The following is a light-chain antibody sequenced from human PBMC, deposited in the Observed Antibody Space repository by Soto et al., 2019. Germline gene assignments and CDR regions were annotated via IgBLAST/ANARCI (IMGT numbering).Light chain of an antibody. V-gene: IGKV3-20*01. Sequence: EIVLTQSPGTLSLSPGERATLSCRASQSVSSSYLAWYQQKPGQAPRLLIYGASSRATGIPDRFSGSGSGTAFTLTISRLEPEAFAVYYCQQYGSSLLYTFGQGTKLEIK. CDR3: QQYGSSLLYT. CDR2: GAS. J-gene: IGKJ2*01. CDR1: QSVSSSY.